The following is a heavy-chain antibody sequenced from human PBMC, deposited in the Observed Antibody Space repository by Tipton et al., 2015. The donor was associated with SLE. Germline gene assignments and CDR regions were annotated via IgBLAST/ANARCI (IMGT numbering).Heavy chain of an antibody. CDR3: AREGGIAAARFDY. D-gene: IGHD6-13*01. CDR2: ISSSSSYI. V-gene: IGHV3-21*04. J-gene: IGHJ4*02. CDR1: GFTFSSYD. Sequence: SLRLSCAASGFTFSSYDMHWVRQAPGKGLEWVSSISSSSSYIYYADSVKGRFTISRDNAKNSLYLQMNSLRAEDTAVYYCAREGGIAAARFDYWGQGTLVTVSS.